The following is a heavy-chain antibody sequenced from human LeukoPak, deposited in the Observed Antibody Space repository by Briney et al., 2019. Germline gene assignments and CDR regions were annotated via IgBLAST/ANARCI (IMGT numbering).Heavy chain of an antibody. CDR3: AREWYYDYVWGSYRSTGYFDY. J-gene: IGHJ4*02. V-gene: IGHV4-59*01. CDR2: IYYSGST. CDR1: GGSISSYY. D-gene: IGHD3-16*02. Sequence: PSETLSLTCTVSGGSISSYYWSWIRQPPGKGLEWIGYIYYSGSTNYNPSLKSRVTISVDTSKNQFSLKLSSVTAADTAVYYCAREWYYDYVWGSYRSTGYFDYWGQGTLVTVSS.